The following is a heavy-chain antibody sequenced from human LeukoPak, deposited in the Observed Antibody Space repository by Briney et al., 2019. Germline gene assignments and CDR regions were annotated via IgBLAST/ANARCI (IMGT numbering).Heavy chain of an antibody. V-gene: IGHV1-24*01. Sequence: ASVKVSCKASGYTFNSSYMHWVRQAPGKGLEWMGGFDPEDGETIYAQKFQGRVTMTEDTSTDTAYMELSSLRSEDTAVYYCATVRPYPYYYDSSGYQVGFDYWGQGTLVTVSS. J-gene: IGHJ4*02. CDR2: FDPEDGET. CDR1: GYTFNSSY. CDR3: ATVRPYPYYYDSSGYQVGFDY. D-gene: IGHD3-22*01.